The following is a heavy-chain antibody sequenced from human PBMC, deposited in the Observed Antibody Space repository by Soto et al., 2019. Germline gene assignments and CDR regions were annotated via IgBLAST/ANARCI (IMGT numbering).Heavy chain of an antibody. J-gene: IGHJ4*02. CDR2: IWYDGSNK. CDR1: GFTFSSYG. D-gene: IGHD2-2*01. V-gene: IGHV3-33*01. CDR3: ARDRSVLVVPAGTNDY. Sequence: QVQLVESGGGVVQPGRSLRLSCAASGFTFSSYGMHWVRQAPGKGLEWVAVIWYDGSNKYYADSVKGRFTISRDNSKNTLYLQMNSLRAEDTAVYYCARDRSVLVVPAGTNDYWGQGTLVTVSS.